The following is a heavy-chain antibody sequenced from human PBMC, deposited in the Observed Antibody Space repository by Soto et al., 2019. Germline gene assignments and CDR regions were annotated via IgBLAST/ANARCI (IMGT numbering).Heavy chain of an antibody. D-gene: IGHD6-13*01. Sequence: ASETLSLTCTVSGGSVSSGNYYWSWIRQPPGKGLEWIGYIYHSGSTNYNPSLKSRVTMSLDTSKNQFSLKLSSVTAADTAVYYCARRAGTHDSSSWYYYYYYGMDVWGQGTTVTVSS. CDR3: ARRAGTHDSSSWYYYYYYGMDV. V-gene: IGHV4-61*01. CDR1: GGSVSSGNYY. J-gene: IGHJ6*02. CDR2: IYHSGST.